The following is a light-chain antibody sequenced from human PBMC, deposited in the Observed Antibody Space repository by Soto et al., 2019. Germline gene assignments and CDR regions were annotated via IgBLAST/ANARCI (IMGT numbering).Light chain of an antibody. Sequence: DIQMTQSPSTLSASVGDRVTITCRASQSISSWLAWYQQKPGKAPKLLIYKASSLESGVPSRFSGSGSGTEFILTISSLQPDDFATYYCQQSGDTPPWTFXQGTKVDIK. V-gene: IGKV1-5*03. CDR3: QQSGDTPPWT. J-gene: IGKJ1*01. CDR1: QSISSW. CDR2: KAS.